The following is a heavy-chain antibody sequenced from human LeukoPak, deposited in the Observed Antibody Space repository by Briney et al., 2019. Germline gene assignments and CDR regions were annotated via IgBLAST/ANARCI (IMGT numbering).Heavy chain of an antibody. J-gene: IGHJ4*02. Sequence: GESLKISCKGSGYSFTCYWISWVRQTPGKGLERMGRIDPSDSYTNYSPSFQGHVTISADKSISTAYLQWSSLKASDTAMYYCARNMVRGVIRGDYWGQGTLVTVSS. V-gene: IGHV5-10-1*01. CDR1: GYSFTCYW. CDR3: ARNMVRGVIRGDY. CDR2: IDPSDSYT. D-gene: IGHD3-10*01.